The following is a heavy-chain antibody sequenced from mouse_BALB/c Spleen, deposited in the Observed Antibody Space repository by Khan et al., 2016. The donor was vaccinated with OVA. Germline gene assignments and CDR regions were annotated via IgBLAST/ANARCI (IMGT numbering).Heavy chain of an antibody. CDR3: STSMITTWYFDV. CDR1: GFTFSSFG. J-gene: IGHJ1*01. V-gene: IGHV5-17*02. D-gene: IGHD2-4*01. Sequence: EVELVESGGGLVQPGGSRKLSCAASGFTFSSFGMHWVRQAPEKGLEWVAYISFGSATIYYADTLKGRFTISRDNPKNILFLQMPSLSSWDQAIHYCSTSMITTWYFDVWGAGTTVTVSS. CDR2: ISFGSATI.